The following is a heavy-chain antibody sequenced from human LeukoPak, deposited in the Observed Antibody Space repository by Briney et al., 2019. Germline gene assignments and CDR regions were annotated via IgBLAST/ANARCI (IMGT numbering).Heavy chain of an antibody. J-gene: IGHJ4*02. CDR2: ISGSGGST. CDR1: GFTFSSYA. V-gene: IGHV3-23*01. CDR3: AKSYDFWSGYPDPYDY. D-gene: IGHD3-3*01. Sequence: PGGSLRLSCAASGFTFSSYAMSWVRQAPGKGLEWVSAISGSGGSTYYADSVKGRFTISRDNSKNTLYLQMNSLRAEDTAVYYCAKSYDFWSGYPDPYDYWGQGTLVTVSS.